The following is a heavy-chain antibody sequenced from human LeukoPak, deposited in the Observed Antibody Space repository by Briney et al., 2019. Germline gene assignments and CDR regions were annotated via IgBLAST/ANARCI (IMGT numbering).Heavy chain of an antibody. CDR2: ISGSGGST. CDR3: ASSRGGQYYFDY. CDR1: GFTFSRYG. V-gene: IGHV3-23*01. Sequence: GGSLRLSCAASGFTFSRYGMSWVSQAPGKGLEWVSAISGSGGSTYYADSVKGRFTISRDNSKNTLYLQMNSLRAEDTAVYYCASSRGGQYYFDYWGQGTLVTVSS. D-gene: IGHD3-10*01. J-gene: IGHJ4*02.